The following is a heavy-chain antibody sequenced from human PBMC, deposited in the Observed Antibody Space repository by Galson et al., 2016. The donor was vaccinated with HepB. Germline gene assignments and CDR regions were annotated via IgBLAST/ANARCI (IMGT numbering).Heavy chain of an antibody. CDR2: ISGSGDET. D-gene: IGHD3-16*01. CDR1: GFTFSSYA. CDR3: ARDRGGGAPKLVIFDY. J-gene: IGHJ4*02. Sequence: SLRLSCAASGFTFSSYAMTWVRQAPGKGLDWVSTISGSGDETNYADAVKGRFPISRDNAKNSLYLQMNSLGAEDTAVYFCARDRGGGAPKLVIFDYWGQGTLVTVSS. V-gene: IGHV3-21*01.